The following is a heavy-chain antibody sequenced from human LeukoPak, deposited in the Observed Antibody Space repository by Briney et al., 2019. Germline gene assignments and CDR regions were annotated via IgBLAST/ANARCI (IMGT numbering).Heavy chain of an antibody. D-gene: IGHD2-15*01. Sequence: SVKVSCKASGYTFTSYGISWVRQAPGQGLEWMGGIIPIFGTANYAQKFQGRVTITADKSTSTAYMELSSLRSEDTAVYYCARVSCSGGSCYSVDYWGQGTLVTVSS. CDR3: ARVSCSGGSCYSVDY. V-gene: IGHV1-69*06. CDR1: GYTFTSYG. J-gene: IGHJ4*02. CDR2: IIPIFGTA.